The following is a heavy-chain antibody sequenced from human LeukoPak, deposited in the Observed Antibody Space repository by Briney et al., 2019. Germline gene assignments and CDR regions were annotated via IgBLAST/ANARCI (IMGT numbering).Heavy chain of an antibody. J-gene: IGHJ4*02. V-gene: IGHV4-39*07. CDR1: DASISSSSYY. CDR3: ASGARRYFDWLLLPLFDY. Sequence: SETLSLTCTVSDASISSSSYYWGWIRQPPGKGLEWIGSIYYSGSTYYNPSLKSRVTISVDTSKNQLSLKLSSVTAADTAVYYCASGARRYFDWLLLPLFDYWAREPWSPSPQ. CDR2: IYYSGST. D-gene: IGHD3-9*01.